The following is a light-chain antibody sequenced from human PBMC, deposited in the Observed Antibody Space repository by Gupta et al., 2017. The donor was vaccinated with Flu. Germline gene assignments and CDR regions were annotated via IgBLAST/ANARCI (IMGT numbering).Light chain of an antibody. J-gene: IGKJ2*03. V-gene: IGKV3-15*01. CDR3: HQHNTWPPRVDS. Sequence: DIVMTQSPATLSVTPGERATLSCRASQSVSSNLSGYQQKPRQAPRLLIDCAATRAPDIPARFCGSRSGTEFPRTTSSRQSQDVAVDYWHQHNTWPPRVDSFGQGTKLEIK. CDR2: CAA. CDR1: QSVSSN.